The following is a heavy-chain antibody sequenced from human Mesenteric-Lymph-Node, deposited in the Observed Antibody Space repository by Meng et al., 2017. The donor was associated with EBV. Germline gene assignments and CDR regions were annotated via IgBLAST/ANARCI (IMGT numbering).Heavy chain of an antibody. CDR1: GYTFTNYG. CDR3: ATDNWFDP. Sequence: QVQRVQSGPEVKEPGASVKVSCKASGYTFTNYGISWVRQVPGQGLEWVGWITPYNGNTYYGQNVQGRVTMTTDTSTSTAYMELRSLRFDDTAVYYCATDNWFDPWGQGTLVTVSS. J-gene: IGHJ5*02. V-gene: IGHV1-18*01. CDR2: ITPYNGNT.